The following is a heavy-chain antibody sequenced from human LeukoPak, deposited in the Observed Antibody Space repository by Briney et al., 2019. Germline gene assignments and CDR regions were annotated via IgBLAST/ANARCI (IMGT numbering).Heavy chain of an antibody. Sequence: GGSLRLSCAASGFTFSSYVMHWVRQAPGKGLEWVSSISSSSSYIYYADSVKGRFTISRDNAKNSLYLQMNSLRAEDTAVYYCARAVAGTHWLDPWGQGTLVTVSS. J-gene: IGHJ5*02. CDR3: ARAVAGTHWLDP. CDR2: ISSSSSYI. V-gene: IGHV3-21*01. D-gene: IGHD6-19*01. CDR1: GFTFSSYV.